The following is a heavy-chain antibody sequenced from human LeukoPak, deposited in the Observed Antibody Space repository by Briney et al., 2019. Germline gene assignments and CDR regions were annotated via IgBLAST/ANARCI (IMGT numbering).Heavy chain of an antibody. V-gene: IGHV1-18*01. Sequence: ASVKASCKASGYTFPKYGISWVRQAPGQGLEWMSWISSYNGNTDYAQKLQGRVTMTTDTSTSTAYMELRSLRSDDTAVYYCARARYPTGSRDDAFDIWGQGTVVTVSS. D-gene: IGHD1-26*01. CDR3: ARARYPTGSRDDAFDI. J-gene: IGHJ3*02. CDR1: GYTFPKYG. CDR2: ISSYNGNT.